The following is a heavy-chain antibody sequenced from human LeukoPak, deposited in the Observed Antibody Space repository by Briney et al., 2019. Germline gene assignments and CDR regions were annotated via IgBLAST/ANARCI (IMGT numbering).Heavy chain of an antibody. V-gene: IGHV3-11*01. CDR2: TRNSDNNM. D-gene: IGHD6-19*01. Sequence: PGGSLRLSCAASGFTFSDYNMGWMRQAPGKGLEWVSYTRNSDNNMFYADSVKGRFTITRDNAKYSVYLQMNSLRAEDTAVYYCARRIAGDGSHAFDIWGQGTMVTVSS. CDR1: GFTFSDYN. CDR3: ARRIAGDGSHAFDI. J-gene: IGHJ3*02.